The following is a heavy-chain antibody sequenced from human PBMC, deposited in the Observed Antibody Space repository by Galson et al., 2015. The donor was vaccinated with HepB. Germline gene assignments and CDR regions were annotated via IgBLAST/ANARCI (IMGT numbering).Heavy chain of an antibody. Sequence: SVKVSCKASGYTFTSYGISWVRQAPGQGLEWMGGIIPIFGTANYAQKFQGRVTITADKSTSTAYMELSSLKASDTAMYYCARLYGDEDAFDIWGQGTMVTVSS. J-gene: IGHJ3*02. CDR3: ARLYGDEDAFDI. CDR2: IIPIFGTA. CDR1: GYTFTSYG. D-gene: IGHD3-10*02. V-gene: IGHV1-69*06.